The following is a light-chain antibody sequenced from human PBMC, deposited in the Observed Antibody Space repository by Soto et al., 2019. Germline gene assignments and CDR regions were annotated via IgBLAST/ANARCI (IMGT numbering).Light chain of an antibody. Sequence: DIQMTQSPSSLSASVGDTVTITCRASQSISVHLNWYQQKPGKVPKLLIYAASNLQSGVPLRFSGRRSETDFALTISSLQPERFASYDCQQSYITPYAFGQGTKLEIK. J-gene: IGKJ2*01. CDR2: AAS. CDR1: QSISVH. CDR3: QQSYITPYA. V-gene: IGKV1-39*01.